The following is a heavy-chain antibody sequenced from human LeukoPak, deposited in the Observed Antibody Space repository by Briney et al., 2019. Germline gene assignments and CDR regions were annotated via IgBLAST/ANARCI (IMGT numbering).Heavy chain of an antibody. CDR3: VRAFVGSGWFYFDY. V-gene: IGHV1-2*06. J-gene: IGHJ4*02. CDR1: GYTFTGYY. D-gene: IGHD6-19*01. Sequence: ASVKVSCKASGYTFTGYYMHWVRQAPGQGLEWMGRINPNSGGTNYAQKFQGRVTMTRDTSISTAYMELSRLRSDDTAVYYCVRAFVGSGWFYFDYWGQGTLVTVSS. CDR2: INPNSGGT.